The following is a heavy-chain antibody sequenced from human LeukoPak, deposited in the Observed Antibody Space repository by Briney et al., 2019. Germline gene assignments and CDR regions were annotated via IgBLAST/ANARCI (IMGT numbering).Heavy chain of an antibody. V-gene: IGHV4-34*01. J-gene: IGHJ4*02. CDR3: ADVVGKYSRSWYY. CDR1: GGSFSRYS. Sequence: SETLSLTCAVCGGSFSRYSWSWVRQPPGKGLEGIGEINYSGSTNYNPSLKGRVTISVDTSKNQFSLKLRSVTAADTGGYYCADVVGKYSRSWYYWGQGTLVTVSS. CDR2: INYSGST. D-gene: IGHD6-13*01.